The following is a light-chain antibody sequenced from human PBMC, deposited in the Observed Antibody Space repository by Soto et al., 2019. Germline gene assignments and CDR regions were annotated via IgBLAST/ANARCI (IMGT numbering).Light chain of an antibody. CDR1: HDISSW. Sequence: DIQMTHSPSSVSASVGDRVTITCRASHDISSWLAWYQQKPGKAPNLLIFAASALQAGVPSRFSGSGSGTDFTLTISSLQPEDFATYYCQQTNNFSLTFGQGTRLEIK. CDR2: AAS. CDR3: QQTNNFSLT. V-gene: IGKV1-12*01. J-gene: IGKJ5*01.